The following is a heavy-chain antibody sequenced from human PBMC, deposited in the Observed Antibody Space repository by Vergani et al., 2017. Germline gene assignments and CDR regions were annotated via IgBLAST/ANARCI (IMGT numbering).Heavy chain of an antibody. D-gene: IGHD3-16*01. Sequence: QLQLVESGGGVVQPGRSLRLSCAASGFTFSSYGMHWVRQAPGKGLEWVALIWYDGSNNYFADSVKGRFTISRDNSKNTLFLQMNSLRAEDTAVYYCARDGALGDFDYWGQGTLVTVSS. CDR2: IWYDGSNN. CDR3: ARDGALGDFDY. J-gene: IGHJ4*02. CDR1: GFTFSSYG. V-gene: IGHV3-33*01.